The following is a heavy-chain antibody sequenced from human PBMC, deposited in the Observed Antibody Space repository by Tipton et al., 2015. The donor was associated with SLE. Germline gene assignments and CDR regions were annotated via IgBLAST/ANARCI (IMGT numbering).Heavy chain of an antibody. CDR2: IYYSGST. Sequence: TLSLTCTVSGGSISSYYWSWIRQPPGKGLEWIGYIYYSGSTNYNPSLKSRVTISVDTSKNQFSLKLSSVTAADTAVYYCARDDRVVVVPAAMGFLYGMDVWVQSTTVTVAS. CDR1: GGSISSYY. CDR3: ARDDRVVVVPAAMGFLYGMDV. J-gene: IGHJ6*02. D-gene: IGHD2-2*01. V-gene: IGHV4-59*12.